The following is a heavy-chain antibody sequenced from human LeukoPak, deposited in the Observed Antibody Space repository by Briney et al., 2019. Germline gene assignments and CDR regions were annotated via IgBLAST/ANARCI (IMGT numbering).Heavy chain of an antibody. Sequence: GASVKVSCKASGYTFTDCYIHWVRQAPGQGLEWMAWINPNTGGTNFAQKFQGRVTMTRDTSTSTVYMELSSLRSEDTAVYYCARDRVAGTRAFDIWGQGTMVTVSS. CDR2: INPNTGGT. V-gene: IGHV1-2*02. CDR3: ARDRVAGTRAFDI. J-gene: IGHJ3*02. CDR1: GYTFTDCY. D-gene: IGHD6-19*01.